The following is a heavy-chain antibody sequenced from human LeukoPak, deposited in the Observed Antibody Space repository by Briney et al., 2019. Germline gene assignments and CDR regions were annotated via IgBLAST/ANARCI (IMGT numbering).Heavy chain of an antibody. D-gene: IGHD6-6*01. V-gene: IGHV1-69*01. Sequence: GSSVKVSCKASGGTFSSYAISWVRQAPGQGLEWMEGIIPIFGTANYAQKFQGRVTITADESTSTAYMELSSLRSEDTAVYSCASRGLGSVEYSSSYYYYMDVWGKGTTVTVSS. CDR3: ASRGLGSVEYSSSYYYYMDV. CDR1: GGTFSSYA. CDR2: IIPIFGTA. J-gene: IGHJ6*03.